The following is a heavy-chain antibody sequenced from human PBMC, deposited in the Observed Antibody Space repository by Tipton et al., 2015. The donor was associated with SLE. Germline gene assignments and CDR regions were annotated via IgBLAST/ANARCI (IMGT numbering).Heavy chain of an antibody. V-gene: IGHV4-59*08. Sequence: TLSLTCIVSGGSISSHYWSWIRQPPGKGLEWIGYIYYTGSTNYNPSLKSRVTISVDTSKNQFSLKLSSVTAADTAVYYCARHRTAAGYFDYWGQGTLVTVSS. D-gene: IGHD6-13*01. CDR1: GGSISSHY. CDR2: IYYTGST. J-gene: IGHJ4*02. CDR3: ARHRTAAGYFDY.